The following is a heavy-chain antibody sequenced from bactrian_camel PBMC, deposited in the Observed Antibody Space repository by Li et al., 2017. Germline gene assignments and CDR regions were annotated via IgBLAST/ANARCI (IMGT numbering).Heavy chain of an antibody. D-gene: IGHD1*01. CDR2: IISDGST. V-gene: IGHV3S53*01. CDR1: GYIYNIGC. J-gene: IGHJ4*01. Sequence: HVQMVESVGGSVQAGGSLILSCAASGYIYNIGCMGWFRQAPGKERELVSKIISDGSTYYADTVKGRFTISRDNARNTLYLQLNNLKAEDTAVYYCAKGRTAWYGDAYELKGQGTQVTVS.